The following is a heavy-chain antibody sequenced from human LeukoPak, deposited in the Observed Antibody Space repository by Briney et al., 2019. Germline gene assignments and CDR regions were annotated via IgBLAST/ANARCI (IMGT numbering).Heavy chain of an antibody. CDR1: GFTFSSYG. CDR2: IRYDGSNK. Sequence: GGSLRLSCAASGFTFSSYGMHWVRQAPGKGLEGVAFIRYDGSNKYYADSVKGRFTISRDNSKNTLYLQMNSLRAEDTAVYYCAKALTSGWYKAFDYWGQGTLVTVSS. D-gene: IGHD6-19*01. V-gene: IGHV3-30*02. J-gene: IGHJ4*02. CDR3: AKALTSGWYKAFDY.